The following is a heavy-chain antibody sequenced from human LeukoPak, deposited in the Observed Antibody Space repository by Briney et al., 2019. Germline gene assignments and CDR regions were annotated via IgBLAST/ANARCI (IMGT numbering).Heavy chain of an antibody. Sequence: GGSLRLSCAASGFTFSSYWMSWVRQAPGKGLEWVPNKRQDGSEKYYMDSVKGRFTISRDNAKNSLYLQMNSLRAEDAAVYYCARDGMVRGVITALFYFDYWGQGTLVTVSS. D-gene: IGHD3-10*01. CDR2: KRQDGSEK. CDR3: ARDGMVRGVITALFYFDY. V-gene: IGHV3-7*01. J-gene: IGHJ4*02. CDR1: GFTFSSYW.